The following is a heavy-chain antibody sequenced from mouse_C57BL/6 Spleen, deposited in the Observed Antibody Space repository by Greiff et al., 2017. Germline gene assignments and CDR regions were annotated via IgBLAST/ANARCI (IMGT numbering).Heavy chain of an antibody. CDR2: IWSGGST. CDR1: GFSLTSYG. Sequence: VMLVESGPGLVQPSQSLSITCTVSGFSLTSYGVHWVRQSPGKGLEWLGVIWSGGSTDYNAAFISRLSISKDNSKSQVFFKMNSLQADDTAIYYWARNPIYLTGGYAMDYWGQGTSVTVSS. J-gene: IGHJ4*01. V-gene: IGHV2-2*01. CDR3: ARNPIYLTGGYAMDY. D-gene: IGHD5-5*01.